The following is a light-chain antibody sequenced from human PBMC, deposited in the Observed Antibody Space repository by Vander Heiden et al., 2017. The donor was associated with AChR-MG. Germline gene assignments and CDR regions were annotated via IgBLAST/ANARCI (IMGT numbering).Light chain of an antibody. J-gene: IGKJ4*01. CDR1: QSVSSN. V-gene: IGKV3-15*01. Sequence: DIVITQPPATLTVSPGEKATLSCRASQSVSSNLAWYQQKPGQAPRLLIYGASTRATGIPARFSGSGSGTEFTLTISSLQSEDFAVYYCQQYNNWPLTFGAGTKVEIK. CDR2: GAS. CDR3: QQYNNWPLT.